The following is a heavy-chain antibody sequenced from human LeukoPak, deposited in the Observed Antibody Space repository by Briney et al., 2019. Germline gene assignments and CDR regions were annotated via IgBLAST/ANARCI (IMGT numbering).Heavy chain of an antibody. J-gene: IGHJ5*02. CDR3: ARAVFPFYYGSGSYPNWFDP. CDR1: GGSISSSSYY. Sequence: PSETLSLTCTVSGGSISSSSYYWGWIRQPPGEGLEWIGSIYYSGSTYYNPSLKSRVTISVDTSKNQFSLKLSSVTAADTAVYYCARAVFPFYYGSGSYPNWFDPWGQGTLVTVSS. CDR2: IYYSGST. D-gene: IGHD3-10*01. V-gene: IGHV4-39*01.